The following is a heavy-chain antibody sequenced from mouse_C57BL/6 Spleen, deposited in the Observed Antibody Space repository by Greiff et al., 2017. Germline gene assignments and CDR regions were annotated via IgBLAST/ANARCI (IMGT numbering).Heavy chain of an antibody. CDR3: ARDEVTKAMDY. V-gene: IGHV5-4*01. CDR2: ISDGGSYT. Sequence: EVKVVESGGGLVKPGGSLKLSCAASGFTFSSYAMSWVRQTPEKRLEWVATISDGGSYTYYPDNVKGRITISRDNAKNNLYLQMSQLKSYDTAMYYCARDEVTKAMDYWGQGTSVTVAS. J-gene: IGHJ4*01. CDR1: GFTFSSYA. D-gene: IGHD2-2*01.